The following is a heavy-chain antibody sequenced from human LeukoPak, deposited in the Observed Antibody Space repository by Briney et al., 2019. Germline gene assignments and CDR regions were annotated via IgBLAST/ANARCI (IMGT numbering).Heavy chain of an antibody. Sequence: SETLSLTCTVSGGSISSSNYYWGWIRQPPGKGLEWIGNIYYSGSTYYNPSLKSRVTISVDTSKNQFSLKLSSVTAADTAVYYCARVPKYFDLWGRGTLVTVSS. J-gene: IGHJ2*01. CDR1: GGSISSSNYY. CDR2: IYYSGST. CDR3: ARVPKYFDL. V-gene: IGHV4-39*07.